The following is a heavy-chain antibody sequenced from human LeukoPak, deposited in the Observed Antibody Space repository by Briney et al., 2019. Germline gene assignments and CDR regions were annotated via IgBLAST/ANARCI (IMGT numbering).Heavy chain of an antibody. V-gene: IGHV4-61*02. CDR1: GGSISSGSYY. CDR3: ARGTKRYDNNGYYVPPPFDY. Sequence: SETLSLTCTVSGGSISSGSYYWSWIRQPAGKGLEWIGRIYTSGCTNYNPSLKSRVTISVDTSKNQFSLKLSSVTAADTAVYFFARGTKRYDNNGYYVPPPFDYWGQGTLVTVSS. CDR2: IYTSGCT. J-gene: IGHJ4*02. D-gene: IGHD3-22*01.